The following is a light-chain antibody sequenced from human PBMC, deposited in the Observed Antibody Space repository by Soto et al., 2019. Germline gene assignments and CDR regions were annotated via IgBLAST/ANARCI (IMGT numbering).Light chain of an antibody. CDR1: RGSIASNY. V-gene: IGLV6-57*03. CDR2: EDN. J-gene: IGLJ3*02. Sequence: FMLTQPHSVSESPGKTVTLSCTRSRGSIASNYVQWYQQRPGSAPTTVIYEDNQRPSGVPDRFSGSIDSSSNSASLTISGLKTEDEADYYCQSYDSSNSWVFGGGTKLTVL. CDR3: QSYDSSNSWV.